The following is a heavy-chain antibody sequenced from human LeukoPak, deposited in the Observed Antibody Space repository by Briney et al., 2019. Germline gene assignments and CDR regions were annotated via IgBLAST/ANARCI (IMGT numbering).Heavy chain of an antibody. J-gene: IGHJ4*02. Sequence: ASVKVSCKAFGYTFTSNYMHWVRQAPGQGPEWMGVISPSGGSTTYAQKFQGRVTLTRDMSTSTDYLELSSLRSEDTAVYYCARGEGATSIDYWGQGTLVTVSS. D-gene: IGHD1-26*01. CDR2: ISPSGGST. CDR1: GYTFTSNY. CDR3: ARGEGATSIDY. V-gene: IGHV1-46*01.